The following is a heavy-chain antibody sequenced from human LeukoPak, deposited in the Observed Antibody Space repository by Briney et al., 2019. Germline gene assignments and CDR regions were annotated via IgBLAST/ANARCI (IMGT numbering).Heavy chain of an antibody. V-gene: IGHV3-23*01. CDR3: AKYRMATTPYFDY. Sequence: PEGSLRLSCSASGFTFTTYSMTWVRQAPGKGLQWVSAITGSGGSTYYADSVKGRFTISRDNSKNTLYLQMNSLRAEDTAVYYCAKYRMATTPYFDYWGQGTLVTVSS. D-gene: IGHD2-15*01. CDR2: ITGSGGST. J-gene: IGHJ4*02. CDR1: GFTFTTYS.